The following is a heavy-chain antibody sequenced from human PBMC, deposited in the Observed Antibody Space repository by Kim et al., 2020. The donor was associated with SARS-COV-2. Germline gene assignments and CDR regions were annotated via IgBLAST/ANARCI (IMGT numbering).Heavy chain of an antibody. CDR1: GGSISSNNYY. CDR3: ARNKYSSSPNMGIDY. CDR2: IYYSGTT. J-gene: IGHJ4*02. Sequence: SETLSLICTVSGGSISSNNYYWAWIRQPPGKGLEWIGSIYYSGTTYYNPSLTSRITISVDTSKNQFSLKLNSVTAADTAVYHCARNKYSSSPNMGIDYWGQGILVTVSS. D-gene: IGHD6-6*01. V-gene: IGHV4-39*07.